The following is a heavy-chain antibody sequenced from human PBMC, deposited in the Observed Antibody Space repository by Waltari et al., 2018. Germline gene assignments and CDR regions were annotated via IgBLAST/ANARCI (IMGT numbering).Heavy chain of an antibody. J-gene: IGHJ4*02. CDR2: INGDGYGI. Sequence: EVQLVEAGGDLVQPGGSLRLSCTASGFTFSDYWVHGVRQVPGKGLEWVSRINGDGYGIAYSDSVQGRFSISRDNTKNTLYLQLNSLRAEDTAVYYCARKGGRGYTYAPFYFDYWGRGTLVTVSS. D-gene: IGHD5-18*01. V-gene: IGHV3-74*03. CDR1: GFTFSDYW. CDR3: ARKGGRGYTYAPFYFDY.